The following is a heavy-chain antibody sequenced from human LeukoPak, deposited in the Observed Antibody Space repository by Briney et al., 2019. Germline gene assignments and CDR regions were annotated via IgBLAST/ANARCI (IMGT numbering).Heavy chain of an antibody. Sequence: GGSLRLSCTTSGFTFSNYGMHWVRQAPGKGLEWVTFIRSDGSIKCYADSVKGRFTISRDNSKNTLFLEMKSLRAEDTAVYYCAKDLWTPYFDYWGQGTLVTVSS. CDR2: IRSDGSIK. D-gene: IGHD2-21*01. V-gene: IGHV3-30*02. CDR1: GFTFSNYG. CDR3: AKDLWTPYFDY. J-gene: IGHJ4*02.